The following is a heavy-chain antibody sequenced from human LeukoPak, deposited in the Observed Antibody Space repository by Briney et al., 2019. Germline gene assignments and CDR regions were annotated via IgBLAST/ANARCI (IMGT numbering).Heavy chain of an antibody. CDR1: GFTFSSYG. D-gene: IGHD4-17*01. V-gene: IGHV3-30*03. J-gene: IGHJ3*02. CDR3: ARVGDYGDYYDAFDI. CDR2: ISYDGSNK. Sequence: GGSLRLSCAASGFTFSSYGMEWVRQAPGKGLEWVAVISYDGSNKYYADSVKGRFTISRDNSKNTLYLQMNSLRAEDTAVYYCARVGDYGDYYDAFDIWGQGTMVTVSS.